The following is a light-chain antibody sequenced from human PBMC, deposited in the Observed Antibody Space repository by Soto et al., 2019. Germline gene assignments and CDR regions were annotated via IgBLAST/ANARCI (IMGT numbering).Light chain of an antibody. Sequence: ETVLTQSPGTLSLSTGERATLSCRAGQSVSNTFLAWYQQKPGQAPRLLIYGASNRATGIPDRFSGSGSGTEFTLTISSLQSEDFAVYYCQQYNNWPLTFGQGTKWIS. CDR1: QSVSNT. CDR3: QQYNNWPLT. J-gene: IGKJ1*01. CDR2: GAS. V-gene: IGKV3D-15*01.